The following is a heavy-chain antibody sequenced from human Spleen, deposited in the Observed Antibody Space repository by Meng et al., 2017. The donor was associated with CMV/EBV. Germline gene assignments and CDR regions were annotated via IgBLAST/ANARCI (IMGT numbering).Heavy chain of an antibody. V-gene: IGHV4-59*08. D-gene: IGHD3-10*01. CDR1: GGSISSDF. CDR3: ATFEVFRMIDY. Sequence: SETLSLTCTVSGGSISSDFWSWIRQPPGKGLEWIGYIYYSGSTTYNPSLKSRVTISADTSKNQFSLKLSSVTAADTAVYYCATFEVFRMIDYWGQGALVTVSS. J-gene: IGHJ4*02. CDR2: IYYSGST.